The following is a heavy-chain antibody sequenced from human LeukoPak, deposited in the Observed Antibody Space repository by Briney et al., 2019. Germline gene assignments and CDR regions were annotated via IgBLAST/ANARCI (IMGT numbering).Heavy chain of an antibody. V-gene: IGHV1-18*04. CDR1: GYTFTSYY. CDR2: ISAYNGNT. Sequence: ASVKVSCKASGYTFTSYYMHWVRQAPGQGLEWMGWISAYNGNTNYAQKLQGRVTMTTDTSTSTAYMELRSLRSDDTAVYYCARGIVVVRPYYYMDVWGKGTTVTVSS. J-gene: IGHJ6*03. CDR3: ARGIVVVRPYYYMDV. D-gene: IGHD2-2*01.